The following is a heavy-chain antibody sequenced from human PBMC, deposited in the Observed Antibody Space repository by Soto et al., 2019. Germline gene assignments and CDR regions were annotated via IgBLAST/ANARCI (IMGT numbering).Heavy chain of an antibody. J-gene: IGHJ4*02. CDR1: GFTFRNQD. CDR2: ISGRGGLT. D-gene: IGHD3-22*01. CDR3: AKDRQFRSYYESAGHYND. V-gene: IGHV3-23*01. Sequence: EVQLLESGGGLVQPGGSLRLTCVGSGFTFRNQDMRWVRQAPGKGLEWVSGISGRGGLTYYADSVKFRFTISRDNSKHTLYLQMNNLRANDTAVYYCAKDRQFRSYYESAGHYNDWGQGTLVTVSS.